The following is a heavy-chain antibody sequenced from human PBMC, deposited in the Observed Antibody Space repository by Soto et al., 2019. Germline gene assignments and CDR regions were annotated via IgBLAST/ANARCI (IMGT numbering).Heavy chain of an antibody. CDR1: GFTFSSYA. CDR3: ARESGRRLARSGMDV. Sequence: PVGSLRLSCAASGFTFSSYAMHWVRQAPGKGLEWVAVISYDGSNKYYADSVKGRFTISRDNSKNTLYLQMNSLRAEDTAVYYCARESGRRLARSGMDVWGQGTTVTVSS. D-gene: IGHD1-1*01. CDR2: ISYDGSNK. J-gene: IGHJ6*02. V-gene: IGHV3-30-3*01.